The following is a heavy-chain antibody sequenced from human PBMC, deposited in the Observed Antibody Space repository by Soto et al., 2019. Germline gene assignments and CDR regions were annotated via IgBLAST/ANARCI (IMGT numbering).Heavy chain of an antibody. CDR2: ISSSSSTI. CDR1: GFTFSSYS. J-gene: IGHJ6*02. Sequence: GGSLRLSCAASGFTFSSYSMNWVRQAPGKGLEWVSYISSSSSTIYYADSVKGRFTISRDNAKNSLYLQMNSLRAEDTAVYYCARALTTVTTRSLRSLYYYGMDVWGQGTTVTVSS. V-gene: IGHV3-48*01. D-gene: IGHD4-17*01. CDR3: ARALTTVTTRSLRSLYYYGMDV.